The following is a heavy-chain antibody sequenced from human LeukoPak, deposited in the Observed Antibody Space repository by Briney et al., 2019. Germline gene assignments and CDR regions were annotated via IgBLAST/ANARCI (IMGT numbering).Heavy chain of an antibody. CDR2: ISGSGGST. V-gene: IGHV3-23*01. CDR3: AKVPEQWLVLNWLFDY. CDR1: GFTFSSYA. Sequence: GGSLRLSCAASGFTFSSYAMSWVRQAPGKGLEWVSAISGSGGSTYYADSVKGRFTICTDNSKDTLYLKMNSLRAEDTVVYYCAKVPEQWLVLNWLFDYWGQGTLVTVSS. J-gene: IGHJ4*02. D-gene: IGHD6-19*01.